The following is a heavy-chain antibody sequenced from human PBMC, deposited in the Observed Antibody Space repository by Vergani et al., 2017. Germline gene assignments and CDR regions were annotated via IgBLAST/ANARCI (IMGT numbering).Heavy chain of an antibody. CDR1: GGTFSSYT. V-gene: IGHV1-69*02. J-gene: IGHJ6*02. CDR3: ARSPLPYYYDSSGYYSTNYYYYGMDV. CDR2: IIPILGIA. Sequence: QVQLVQSGAEVKKPGSSVKVSCKASGGTFSSYTISWVRQAPGQGLEWMGRIIPILGIANYAQKVQGRVTITADKSTSTAYMDLSILRSEDTSVYYCARSPLPYYYDSSGYYSTNYYYYGMDVWGQGTTVTVSS. D-gene: IGHD3-22*01.